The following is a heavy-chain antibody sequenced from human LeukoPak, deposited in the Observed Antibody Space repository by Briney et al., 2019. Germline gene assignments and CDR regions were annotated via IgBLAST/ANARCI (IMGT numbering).Heavy chain of an antibody. CDR2: IYWDDDK. D-gene: IGHD5-18*01. CDR1: GFSLSTSGVG. J-gene: IGHJ4*02. V-gene: IGHV2-5*02. CDR3: AHSSDQPLDTAMVPGYFDY. Sequence: SGPTLVKPTQTLTLTCTFSGFSLSTSGVGVGWIRQPPGKALEWLALIYWDDDKRYSPSLKSRLTITKDTSKNQVVLTMTNMDPVDTATHYCAHSSDQPLDTAMVPGYFDYWGQGTLVTVSS.